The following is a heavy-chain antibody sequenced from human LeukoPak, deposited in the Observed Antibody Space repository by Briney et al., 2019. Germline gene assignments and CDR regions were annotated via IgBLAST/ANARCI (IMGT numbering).Heavy chain of an antibody. J-gene: IGHJ4*02. CDR2: IRYDGSNK. CDR1: GFTFSSYG. V-gene: IGHV3-30*02. D-gene: IGHD2-8*01. Sequence: GGSLRLSCAASGFTFSSYGMHWVRQAPGKGLEWVAFIRYDGSNKYYAEPVKGRFSISRDNSKNTLYLQMNSLRAEDTAVYYCAKDRMVYATYFDYWGQGTLVTVSS. CDR3: AKDRMVYATYFDY.